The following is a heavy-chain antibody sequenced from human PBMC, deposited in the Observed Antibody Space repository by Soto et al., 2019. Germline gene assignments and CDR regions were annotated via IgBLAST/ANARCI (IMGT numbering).Heavy chain of an antibody. CDR2: IYYSGST. CDR1: GGSISSYY. V-gene: IGHV4-59*08. Sequence: QVQLQESGPGLVKPSETLSLTCTVSGGSISSYYWSWIRQPPGKGLEWIGYIYYSGSTNYNPSLKRRVTISVDTSKNQFSLKLSSVTAADTAVYYCARHRRATDYWGQGTLVTVSS. D-gene: IGHD1-26*01. CDR3: ARHRRATDY. J-gene: IGHJ4*02.